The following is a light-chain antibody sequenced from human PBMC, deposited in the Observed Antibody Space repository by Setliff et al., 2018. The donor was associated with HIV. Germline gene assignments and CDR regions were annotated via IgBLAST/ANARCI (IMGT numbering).Light chain of an antibody. J-gene: IGLJ1*01. CDR2: EVS. CDR3: NSYSRTTDYV. Sequence: QSVLTQPASASGSPGQSITISCTGVTSDIDGYDYITWYQQYPGKAPKLVIFEVSNRPSGVPDRFSGSKSGNTASLTISGLQSDDEADYYCNSYSRTTDYVFGTGTKVTVL. V-gene: IGLV2-14*03. CDR1: TSDIDGYDY.